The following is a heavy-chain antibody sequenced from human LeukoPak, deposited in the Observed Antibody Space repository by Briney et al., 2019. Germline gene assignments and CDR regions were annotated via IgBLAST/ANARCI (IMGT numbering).Heavy chain of an antibody. CDR1: GFIFTHGW. J-gene: IGHJ3*01. Sequence: GGSLRLSCVASGFIFTHGWTSWVRQAPGKGLEWVAFIRYDGSNKYYADSVKGRFTISRDNSKNTLYLQMNSLRAEDTAVYYCAKEDLGHYDILTGSPLGWGQGTMVTVPS. CDR2: IRYDGSNK. V-gene: IGHV3-30*02. D-gene: IGHD3-9*01. CDR3: AKEDLGHYDILTGSPLG.